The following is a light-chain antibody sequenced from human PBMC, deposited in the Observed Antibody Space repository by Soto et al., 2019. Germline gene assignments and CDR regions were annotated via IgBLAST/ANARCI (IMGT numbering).Light chain of an antibody. CDR3: QQYNNWPQT. CDR2: GAS. J-gene: IGKJ1*01. CDR1: QSVSSN. V-gene: IGKV3-15*01. Sequence: EIVMTQSKATLSVSPGERATLSCRASQSVSSNLAWYQQKPGQAPRLLIYGASTRATGIPARFSGSGSGTEFTLTISSLQSEDFAVYYCQQYNNWPQTFGQVGNVDIK.